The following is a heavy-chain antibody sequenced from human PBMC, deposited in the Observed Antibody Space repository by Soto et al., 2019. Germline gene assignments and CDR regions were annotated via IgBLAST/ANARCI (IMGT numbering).Heavy chain of an antibody. Sequence: LEWVSAISGSGGSTYYADSVQGRFTISRDNSKNTLYLQMNSLRAEDTVVYCCAKRLRYDSTRDYPAAFAIWGQGTMVTV. J-gene: IGHJ3*02. D-gene: IGHD3-22*01. V-gene: IGHV3-23*01. CDR2: ISGSGGST. CDR3: AKRLRYDSTRDYPAAFAI.